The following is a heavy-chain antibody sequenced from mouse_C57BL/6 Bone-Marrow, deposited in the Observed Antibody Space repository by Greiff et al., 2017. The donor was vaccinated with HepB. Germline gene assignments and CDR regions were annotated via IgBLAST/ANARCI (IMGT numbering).Heavy chain of an antibody. J-gene: IGHJ1*03. V-gene: IGHV5-12*01. CDR2: ISNGGGST. Sequence: EVKLMESGGGLVQPGGSLKLSCAASGFTFSDYYMYWVRQTPEKRLEWVAYISNGGGSTYYPDTVKGRFTISRDNAKNTLYLQMSRLKSEDTAMYYCARRNYGSSGWYFDVWGTGTTVTVSS. D-gene: IGHD1-1*01. CDR1: GFTFSDYY. CDR3: ARRNYGSSGWYFDV.